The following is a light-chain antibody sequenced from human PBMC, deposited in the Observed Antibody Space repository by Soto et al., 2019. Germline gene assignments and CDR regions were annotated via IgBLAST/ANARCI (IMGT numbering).Light chain of an antibody. CDR1: SSDVGGYNY. V-gene: IGLV2-14*03. Sequence: QSVLTQPASVSGSPGQSITISCTGPSSDVGGYNYVSWYQSHPGEAPKLIIYDVSNRPSGVSDRFSGSKSGNTASLTISGLQAEDEADYYCSSYTSSISYVFGTGTKVTVL. CDR2: DVS. J-gene: IGLJ1*01. CDR3: SSYTSSISYV.